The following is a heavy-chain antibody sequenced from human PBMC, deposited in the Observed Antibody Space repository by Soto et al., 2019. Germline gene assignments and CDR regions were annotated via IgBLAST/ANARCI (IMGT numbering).Heavy chain of an antibody. Sequence: GGSLRLSCAASGVAFSNYAMHWVRQAPGKGLEWVALTSYDGNNEYYTDSVKGRFTISRDNSKNTLFLQMNSPRPEDTAVYYCAKDKGVFNWATSYFDYWGQGALVTVSS. CDR2: TSYDGNNE. D-gene: IGHD1-1*01. CDR3: AKDKGVFNWATSYFDY. V-gene: IGHV3-30*18. CDR1: GVAFSNYA. J-gene: IGHJ4*02.